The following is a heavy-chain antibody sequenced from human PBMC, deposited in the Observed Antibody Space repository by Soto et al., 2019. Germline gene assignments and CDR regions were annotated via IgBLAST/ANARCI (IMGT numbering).Heavy chain of an antibody. CDR1: GFTFSSYG. V-gene: IGHV3-33*01. CDR2: IWYDGSNK. D-gene: IGHD1-1*01. J-gene: IGHJ4*02. CDR3: ARAMEDWNAAFDY. Sequence: GGSLRLSCAASGFTFSSYGMHWVRQAPGKGLEWVAVIWYDGSNKYYADSVKGRFTISRDNSKNTLYLQMNSLRAEDTAVYYCARAMEDWNAAFDYWGQGTLVTVSS.